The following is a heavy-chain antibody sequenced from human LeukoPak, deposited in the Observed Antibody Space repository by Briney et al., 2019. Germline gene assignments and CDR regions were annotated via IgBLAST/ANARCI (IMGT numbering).Heavy chain of an antibody. Sequence: GRSLRLSCAASGFTFSSYAMHWVRQAPGKGLEWVAVISYDGSNKYYADSVKGRFTISRDNSKNTLYLQMNSLRAEDTAVYYCAKGYSWHAFDIWGQGTMVTVSS. CDR1: GFTFSSYA. J-gene: IGHJ3*02. V-gene: IGHV3-30-3*01. CDR2: ISYDGSNK. CDR3: AKGYSWHAFDI. D-gene: IGHD2-15*01.